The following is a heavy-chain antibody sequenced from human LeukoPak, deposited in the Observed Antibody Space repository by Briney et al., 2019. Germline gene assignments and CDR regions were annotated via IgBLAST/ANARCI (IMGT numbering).Heavy chain of an antibody. D-gene: IGHD6-19*01. CDR1: GGSISSYY. V-gene: IGHV4-59*08. CDR2: IYYSGST. Sequence: PSETLSLTCTVSGGSISSYYWSWIRQPPGKGLEWIGYIYYSGSTYYNPSLKSRVTISVDTSKNQFSLKLSSVTAADTAVYYCARIAVAGGFHFDYWGQGTLVTVSS. J-gene: IGHJ4*02. CDR3: ARIAVAGGFHFDY.